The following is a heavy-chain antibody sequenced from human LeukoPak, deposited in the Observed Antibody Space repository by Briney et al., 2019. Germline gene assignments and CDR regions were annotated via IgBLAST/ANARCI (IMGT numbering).Heavy chain of an antibody. J-gene: IGHJ4*02. CDR1: GDSFTTSSYY. D-gene: IGHD4-17*01. Sequence: SETLSLTCTVSGDSFTTSSYYWGWIRQPPGKGLEWIGSIHYSGSTYYNPSLKSRVTISVDTSKDQFSLRLSSVTAADTAVYYCARVPAFYYGDYWTSSNYFDYWGQGTLVTVSS. CDR2: IHYSGST. V-gene: IGHV4-39*07. CDR3: ARVPAFYYGDYWTSSNYFDY.